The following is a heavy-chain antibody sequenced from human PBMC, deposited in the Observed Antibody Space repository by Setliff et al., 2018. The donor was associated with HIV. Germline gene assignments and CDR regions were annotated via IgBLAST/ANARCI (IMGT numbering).Heavy chain of an antibody. CDR3: ARNTDVDSVYRPFHI. Sequence: PGGSLRLSCATSGFTFSDHFMDWVRQAPGKGLEWVGRTKNKANSYTTTYAASANGRFTISRDDSKKSLFLQMNSLRAEDTAVYYCARNTDVDSVYRPFHIWGQGTMVTVSS. J-gene: IGHJ3*02. CDR2: TKNKANSYTT. D-gene: IGHD1-26*01. CDR1: GFTFSDHF. V-gene: IGHV3-72*01.